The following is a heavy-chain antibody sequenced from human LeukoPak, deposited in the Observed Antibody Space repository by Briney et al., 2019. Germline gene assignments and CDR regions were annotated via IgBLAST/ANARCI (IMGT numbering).Heavy chain of an antibody. CDR1: GFTFSTYA. V-gene: IGHV3-23*01. Sequence: GSLRLSCAASGFTFSTYAMSWVRQAPGKGLEWVSGISGSGGSTYYADSVKGRFTISRDNSKNTLYLQMNSLRAEDTAVYYCAKDRGNYYNTPRFDPWGQGTLVTVSS. D-gene: IGHD3-10*01. J-gene: IGHJ5*02. CDR3: AKDRGNYYNTPRFDP. CDR2: ISGSGGST.